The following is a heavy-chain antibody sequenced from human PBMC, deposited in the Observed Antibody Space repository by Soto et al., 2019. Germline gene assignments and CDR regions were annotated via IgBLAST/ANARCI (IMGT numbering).Heavy chain of an antibody. D-gene: IGHD2-15*01. V-gene: IGHV3-74*01. CDR1: GFTFRNYW. CDR2: IDSDGSRI. J-gene: IGHJ4*02. Sequence: EVQLVESGGGLVQPGESLRLSCAASGFTFRNYWMHWVRQAPGKGLVWVSRIDSDGSRITYADFVKGRFTISRDNAKNTVDLHMNSLTAEDTAVYYCVRTSLVVAVATREDFWGQGTLVTVSS. CDR3: VRTSLVVAVATREDF.